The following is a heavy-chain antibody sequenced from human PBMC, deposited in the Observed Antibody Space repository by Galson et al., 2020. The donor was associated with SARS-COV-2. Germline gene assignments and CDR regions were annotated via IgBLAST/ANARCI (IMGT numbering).Heavy chain of an antibody. V-gene: IGHV3-23*01. J-gene: IGHJ6*02. CDR2: ISGSGGST. D-gene: IGHD3-3*01. Sequence: GGSLRLSCAASGFTFSSYAMSWVRQAPGKGLEWVSAISGSGGSTYYADSVKGRFTISRDNSKNTLYLQMNSLRAEDTAVYYCAKLVYDFWSGYSPIPRANYYYYGMDVWGQGTTVTVSS. CDR1: GFTFSSYA. CDR3: AKLVYDFWSGYSPIPRANYYYYGMDV.